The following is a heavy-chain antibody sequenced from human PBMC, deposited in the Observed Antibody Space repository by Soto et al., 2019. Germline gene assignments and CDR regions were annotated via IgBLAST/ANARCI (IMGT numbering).Heavy chain of an antibody. Sequence: SETLSLTCAVSGGSISSSNWWSWVRQPPGKGLEWIGEIYHSGSTNYNPSLKSRVTISVDKSKNQFSLKLSSVTAADTAVYYCRYSGSYYSYYFDYWGQGTLVTVSS. D-gene: IGHD1-26*01. CDR3: RYSGSYYSYYFDY. J-gene: IGHJ4*02. V-gene: IGHV4-4*02. CDR2: IYHSGST. CDR1: GGSISSSNW.